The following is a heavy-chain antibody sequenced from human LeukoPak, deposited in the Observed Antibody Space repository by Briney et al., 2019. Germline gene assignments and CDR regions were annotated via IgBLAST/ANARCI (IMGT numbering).Heavy chain of an antibody. CDR1: RYRFSNYW. CDR3: ARDSGGSTLYNFDY. D-gene: IGHD2-15*01. J-gene: IGHJ4*02. V-gene: IGHV5-51*01. Sequence: GESLKISCQASRYRFSNYWIGWVRQMPGEGLEWMGIIYPGDSNTRYSPSFRGQVTISADKSISTAYLQWNSLKASDTAMYYCARDSGGSTLYNFDYWGQGTLVTVSS. CDR2: IYPGDSNT.